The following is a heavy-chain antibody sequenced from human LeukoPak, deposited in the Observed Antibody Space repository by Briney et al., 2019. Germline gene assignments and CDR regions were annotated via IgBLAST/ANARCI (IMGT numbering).Heavy chain of an antibody. D-gene: IGHD1-1*01. J-gene: IGHJ4*02. CDR1: GLTFSSNA. V-gene: IGHV3-23*01. CDR2: ISGSGGNT. Sequence: GGSLRLSCAGSGLTFSSNALSWVRQAPGKGLEWVSAISGSGGNTYYADSVRGRFTISRDNSKNTLYLQMNTLRAEDTAVYYCATTKQARRYFDYWGQGTLVTVSS. CDR3: ATTKQARRYFDY.